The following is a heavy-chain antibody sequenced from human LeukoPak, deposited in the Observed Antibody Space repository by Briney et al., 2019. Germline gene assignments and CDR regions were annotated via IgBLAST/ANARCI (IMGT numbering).Heavy chain of an antibody. Sequence: GGSLRLSCAASGFTFSSYSMNWVRQAPGKGLEWVSYISSSGSNIYYADSVKGRFTISRDNAKNSLYLQMNSLRAEDTAVYYCARSTRFYYGMDVWGQGTTVTVSS. CDR1: GFTFSSYS. D-gene: IGHD2-2*01. V-gene: IGHV3-21*05. CDR3: ARSTRFYYGMDV. CDR2: ISSSGSNI. J-gene: IGHJ6*02.